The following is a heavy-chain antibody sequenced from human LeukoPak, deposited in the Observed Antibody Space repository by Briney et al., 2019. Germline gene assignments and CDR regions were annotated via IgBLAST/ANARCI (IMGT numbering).Heavy chain of an antibody. V-gene: IGHV1-8*01. Sequence: ASVKVSCKASGYTFSTYDINWVRQATGQGLEWMGWMNPNSGDTGYAQKLQGRVTMTTDTSTSTAYMELRSLRSDDTAVYYCARGSPSRYNYDSSGYYGGYFDYWGQGTPVTVSS. CDR1: GYTFSTYD. CDR3: ARGSPSRYNYDSSGYYGGYFDY. J-gene: IGHJ4*02. D-gene: IGHD3-22*01. CDR2: MNPNSGDT.